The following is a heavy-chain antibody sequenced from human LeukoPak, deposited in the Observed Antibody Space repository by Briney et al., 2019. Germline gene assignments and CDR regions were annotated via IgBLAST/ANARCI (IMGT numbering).Heavy chain of an antibody. Sequence: GGSLRLSCAASGFTFSGSAMHWVRQASGKGLEWVGRIRSKANSYATAYAASVKGRFTISRDDSKNTAYLQMNSLKTEDTAVHYCTSSQAAAGPFDYWGQGTLVTVSS. CDR1: GFTFSGSA. CDR2: IRSKANSYAT. D-gene: IGHD6-13*01. V-gene: IGHV3-73*01. CDR3: TSSQAAAGPFDY. J-gene: IGHJ4*02.